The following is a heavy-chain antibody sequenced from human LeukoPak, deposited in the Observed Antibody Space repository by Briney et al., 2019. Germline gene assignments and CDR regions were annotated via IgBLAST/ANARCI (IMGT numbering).Heavy chain of an antibody. CDR2: ISAYNGNT. J-gene: IGHJ4*02. D-gene: IGHD6-13*01. CDR3: ARDRIAAGLPYFDY. Sequence: ASVKVSCKASGYTFTSYGISWVRQAPGQGLEWMGWISAYNGNTNYAQKLQGRVTMTTDTSTSTAYMELRSLRSDDTAVYYCARDRIAAGLPYFDYWGQGTLVTVSP. CDR1: GYTFTSYG. V-gene: IGHV1-18*01.